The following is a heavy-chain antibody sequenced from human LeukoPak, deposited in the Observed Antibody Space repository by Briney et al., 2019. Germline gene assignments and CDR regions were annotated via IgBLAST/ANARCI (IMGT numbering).Heavy chain of an antibody. CDR3: ARVPGPNWFDP. V-gene: IGHV4-38-2*02. CDR2: MYHSGST. J-gene: IGHJ5*02. Sequence: SETLSLTCTVSGGSISSGYYWGWIRQPPGKGLEWIGSMYHSGSTYYNPSLKSRVTISVNTSKNQFSLKLSSVTAADTAVYYCARVPGPNWFDPWGQGTLVTVSS. CDR1: GGSISSGYY.